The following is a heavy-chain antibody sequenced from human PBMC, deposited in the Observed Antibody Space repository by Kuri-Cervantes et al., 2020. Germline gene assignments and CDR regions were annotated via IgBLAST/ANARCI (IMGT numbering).Heavy chain of an antibody. J-gene: IGHJ3*02. V-gene: IGHV3-74*03. Sequence: GGSLRLSCAASGFTFSDYYMHWVRQAPGKGLVWVSRIKRDGSSTAYAASVQGRFTISRDNAKNTLYLQMNSLRAEDTAVYYCARARIAALGVGAFDIWGQGTMVTVSS. CDR1: GFTFSDYY. CDR2: IKRDGSST. CDR3: ARARIAALGVGAFDI. D-gene: IGHD6-13*01.